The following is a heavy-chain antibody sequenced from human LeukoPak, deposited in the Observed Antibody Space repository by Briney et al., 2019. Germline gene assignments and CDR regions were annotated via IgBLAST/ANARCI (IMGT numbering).Heavy chain of an antibody. Sequence: SETLSLTCTVSGGSISSYYWSWIRQPPGKGLEWIGYIYYSGSTNYNPSLKGRVTISVDTSKNQFSLKLSSVTAADTAVYYCARGGYYDILTVDYWGQGTLVTVSS. V-gene: IGHV4-59*01. CDR1: GGSISSYY. J-gene: IGHJ4*02. CDR2: IYYSGST. D-gene: IGHD3-9*01. CDR3: ARGGYYDILTVDY.